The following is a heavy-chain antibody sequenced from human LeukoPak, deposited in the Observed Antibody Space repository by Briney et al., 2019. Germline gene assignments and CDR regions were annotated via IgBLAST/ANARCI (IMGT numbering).Heavy chain of an antibody. CDR2: INPDSGDT. J-gene: IGHJ5*02. CDR3: ARDGDSGYKVCPDP. Sequence: ASVKVSCKASQYTFTDYYIHWVRQAPGQGLEWMGWINPDSGDTNYAQKFQYRVTMTRDTSTNTAYMELSSLRFDDTALYYCARDGDSGYKVCPDPWGQGTQVTVSS. CDR1: QYTFTDYY. V-gene: IGHV1-2*02. D-gene: IGHD5-12*01.